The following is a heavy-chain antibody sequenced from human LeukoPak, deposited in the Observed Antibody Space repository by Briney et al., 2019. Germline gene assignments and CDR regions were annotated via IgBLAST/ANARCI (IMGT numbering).Heavy chain of an antibody. CDR2: IKQDGSEK. V-gene: IGHV3-7*01. J-gene: IGHJ4*02. CDR1: GFTFSSYW. CDR3: ARVDYGGNSYYFDY. D-gene: IGHD4-23*01. Sequence: PGGSLRLSCAASGFTFSSYWMSWVRQAPGKGLEWVANIKQDGSEKYYVDSVKGRFTISRDNAKNSLYLQMNSLRAEDTAVYYCARVDYGGNSYYFDYWGQGTLVTVSS.